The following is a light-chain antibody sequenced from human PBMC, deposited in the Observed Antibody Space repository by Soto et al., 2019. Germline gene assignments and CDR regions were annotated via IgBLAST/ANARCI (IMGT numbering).Light chain of an antibody. CDR2: EVN. Sequence: QSALTQPASVSGSRGQSITISCTGTSSNVGRYDLVSWYQHHSGKAPKIIIYEVNKRPSGISDRFSGSKSGNTASLTISGLQAEDEADYFCCSFVRTNGLLFGGGTKLTVL. CDR3: CSFVRTNGLL. V-gene: IGLV2-23*02. J-gene: IGLJ2*01. CDR1: SSNVGRYDL.